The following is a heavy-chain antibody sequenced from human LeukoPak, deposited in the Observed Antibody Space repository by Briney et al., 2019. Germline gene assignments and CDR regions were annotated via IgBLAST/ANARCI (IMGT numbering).Heavy chain of an antibody. CDR1: GFTFSSYA. CDR3: AKVEVVIGSRYVLRFLEWSGAFDI. J-gene: IGHJ3*02. V-gene: IGHV3-23*01. D-gene: IGHD3-3*01. Sequence: PGGSLRLSCAASGFTFSSYAMSWVRQAPGKGLEWVSAISGSGGSTYYADSVKGRFTISRDSSKNTLYLQMNSLRAEDTAVYYCAKVEVVIGSRYVLRFLEWSGAFDIWGQGTMVTVSS. CDR2: ISGSGGST.